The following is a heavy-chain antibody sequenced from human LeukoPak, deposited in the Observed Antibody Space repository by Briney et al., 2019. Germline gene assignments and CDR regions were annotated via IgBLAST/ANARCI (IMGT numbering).Heavy chain of an antibody. CDR2: ISSSSSYI. Sequence: GGSLRLSCAASGFTFSSYCMNWVRQAPGKGLEWVSSISSSSSYIYYGDSVKGRFTISRDNAKNSLYVQMNSLRAEDTAVYYCARAREYSSGWYDYWGQGTLVTVSS. CDR1: GFTFSSYC. V-gene: IGHV3-21*01. J-gene: IGHJ4*02. CDR3: ARAREYSSGWYDY. D-gene: IGHD6-19*01.